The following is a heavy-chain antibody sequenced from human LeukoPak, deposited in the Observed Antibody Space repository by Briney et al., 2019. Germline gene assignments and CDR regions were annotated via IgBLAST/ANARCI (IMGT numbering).Heavy chain of an antibody. CDR2: IKQDGSEK. J-gene: IGHJ4*02. V-gene: IGHV3-7*04. D-gene: IGHD3-22*01. Sequence: GGSLRLSCAASGFTFSSYWMRWVRQAPGKGLEWVATIKQDGSEKYYVDSVKGRFTICRDNAKNSLYLQVNSLIAEDTAVYYCARDGYHDSSPIASWGQGTLVTVSS. CDR3: ARDGYHDSSPIAS. CDR1: GFTFSSYW.